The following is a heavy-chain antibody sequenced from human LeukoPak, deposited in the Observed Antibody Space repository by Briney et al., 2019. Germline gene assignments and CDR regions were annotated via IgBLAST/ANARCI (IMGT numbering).Heavy chain of an antibody. D-gene: IGHD1-7*01. Sequence: GGSLRLSCAASGFTFRGFLMSWVRQVPGKGLEWVANIKQDGSEKYYADALKGRFTISRDNTKNSLSLQMNSLIVEDTAVYYCARAGSNWNYVYWGQGTLVTVSS. V-gene: IGHV3-7*01. CDR2: IKQDGSEK. CDR1: GFTFRGFL. J-gene: IGHJ4*02. CDR3: ARAGSNWNYVY.